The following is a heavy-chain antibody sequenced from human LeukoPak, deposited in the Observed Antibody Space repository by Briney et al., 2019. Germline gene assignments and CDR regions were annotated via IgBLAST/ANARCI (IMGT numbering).Heavy chain of an antibody. J-gene: IGHJ2*01. CDR1: GFTFSSFA. V-gene: IGHV3-23*01. D-gene: IGHD3-10*01. Sequence: PGGSLRLSCAASGFTFSSFAVSWVRQAPGKGLEWVSSISGSGHNTHYADSVKGRFTISRGNSENTVYLQMNSLRAEDTAVYYCADPGGSGAQFDLWGRGTLLTVSS. CDR2: ISGSGHNT. CDR3: ADPGGSGAQFDL.